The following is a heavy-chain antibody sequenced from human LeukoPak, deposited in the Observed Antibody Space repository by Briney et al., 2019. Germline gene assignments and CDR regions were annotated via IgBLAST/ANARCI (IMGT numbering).Heavy chain of an antibody. D-gene: IGHD3-22*01. V-gene: IGHV1-2*02. CDR3: ARLPYYYDSSGYYGWFDP. CDR2: INPNSGGT. CDR1: GYTFTVYY. J-gene: IGHJ5*02. Sequence: ASVKVSCKASGYTFTVYYMHWVRQAPGQGLEWMGWINPNSGGTNYAQKFQGRVTMTRNTSISTAYMELSSLRSEDTAVYYCARLPYYYDSSGYYGWFDPWGQGTLVTVSS.